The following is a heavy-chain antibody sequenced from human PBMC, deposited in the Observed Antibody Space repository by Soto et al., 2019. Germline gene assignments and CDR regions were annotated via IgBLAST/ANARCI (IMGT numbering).Heavy chain of an antibody. Sequence: AQLVESGGSLVKPGGSLRLSCAASGFSFGDYIMNWVRQAPGRGLEWVASISHSGSYIFYADSVKGRFTISRDNSRDSLYLQMNSLRVDDTAIYYCASPRDYCVTTSNCFIAFDIWGQGTRVTVSS. D-gene: IGHD4-17*01. CDR2: ISHSGSYI. V-gene: IGHV3-21*01. CDR3: ASPRDYCVTTSNCFIAFDI. J-gene: IGHJ3*02. CDR1: GFSFGDYI.